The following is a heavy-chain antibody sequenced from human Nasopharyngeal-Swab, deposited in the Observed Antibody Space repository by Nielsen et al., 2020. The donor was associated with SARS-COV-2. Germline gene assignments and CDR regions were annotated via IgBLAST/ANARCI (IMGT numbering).Heavy chain of an antibody. D-gene: IGHD2-21*02. CDR2: ISSDSGAK. Sequence: GESLKISCAASGFSFSTYTMNWVRQAPGKGLEWLSSISSDSGAKYHADSVKGRFTISRDNAKNSLYLEMNSLRAEDTAVYYCASAGGGGDWHWGQGTLVTVSS. V-gene: IGHV3-21*01. CDR3: ASAGGGGDWH. J-gene: IGHJ4*02. CDR1: GFSFSTYT.